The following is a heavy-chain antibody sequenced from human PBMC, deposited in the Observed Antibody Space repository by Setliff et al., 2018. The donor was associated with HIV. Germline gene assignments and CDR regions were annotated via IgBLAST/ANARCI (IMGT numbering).Heavy chain of an antibody. D-gene: IGHD2-21*02. CDR2: VHYGGSI. V-gene: IGHV4-39*01. CDR3: ARLLQGGNYAFDI. J-gene: IGHJ3*02. CDR1: GGPISTNDYY. Sequence: PSETLSLTCTVSGGPISTNDYYRGFIRQSPGKGLEWIASVHYGGSIFYNPSLKSRVTLSVGTSKRQFLLNLSSATTADTAMYYCARLLQGGNYAFDIWGQGTMVTVSS.